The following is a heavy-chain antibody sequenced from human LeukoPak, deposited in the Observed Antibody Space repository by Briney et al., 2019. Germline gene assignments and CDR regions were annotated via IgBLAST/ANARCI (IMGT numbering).Heavy chain of an antibody. J-gene: IGHJ3*02. CDR1: GFTLSSYW. CDR2: ISSSGSTI. Sequence: GGSLRLSCAVSGFTLSSYWMSWIRQAPGKGREWVSYISSSGSTIYYADSVKGRFTISRDNAKNSLYLQMNSLRAEDTAVYYCARVSGWLDAFDIWGQGTMVTVSS. V-gene: IGHV3-11*01. D-gene: IGHD6-19*01. CDR3: ARVSGWLDAFDI.